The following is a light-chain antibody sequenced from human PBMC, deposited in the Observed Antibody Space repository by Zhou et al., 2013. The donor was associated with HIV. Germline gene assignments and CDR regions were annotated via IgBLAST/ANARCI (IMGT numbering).Light chain of an antibody. CDR3: QQYNNWVFT. V-gene: IGKV3-15*01. J-gene: IGKJ3*01. CDR2: GAS. Sequence: VMTQSPATLSVSPGERATLSCRASQSITNKLAWYQQRPGQAPRLLIYGASTRTTGIPARFSGSGSGTEFTLTISSLQSEDFAVYYCQQYNNWVFTFGPGTKVDIK. CDR1: QSITNK.